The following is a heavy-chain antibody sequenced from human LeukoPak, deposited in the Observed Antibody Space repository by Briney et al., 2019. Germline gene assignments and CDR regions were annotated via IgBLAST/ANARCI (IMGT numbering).Heavy chain of an antibody. CDR3: TKRGRDWGPFDY. V-gene: IGHV3-30*04. CDR2: ISYDGSSK. Sequence: GGSLRLSCAASGFTFSTYAMHWVRQAPGKGLEWVAVISYDGSSKYYADSVKGRFTISRDNSKNTLYLELDSLRDEDTAVYYCTKRGRDWGPFDYWGQGTLVTVSS. D-gene: IGHD7-27*01. J-gene: IGHJ4*02. CDR1: GFTFSTYA.